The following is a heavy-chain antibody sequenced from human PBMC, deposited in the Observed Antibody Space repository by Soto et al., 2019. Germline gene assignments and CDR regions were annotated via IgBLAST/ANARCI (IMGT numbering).Heavy chain of an antibody. D-gene: IGHD3-22*01. CDR2: IYYSGST. J-gene: IGHJ1*01. CDR3: ARHRGYDSSGYDPEYFQH. Sequence: SETLSLTXTVSGGSISSSSYYWGWIRQPPGKGLEWIGSIYYSGSTYYNPSLKSRVTISVDTSKNQFSLKLSSVTAADTAVYYCARHRGYDSSGYDPEYFQHWGQGTLVTVSS. V-gene: IGHV4-39*01. CDR1: GGSISSSSYY.